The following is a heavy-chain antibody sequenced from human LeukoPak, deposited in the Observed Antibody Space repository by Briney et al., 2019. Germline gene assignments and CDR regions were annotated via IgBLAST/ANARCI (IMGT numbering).Heavy chain of an antibody. CDR2: INPSGGST. J-gene: IGHJ4*02. V-gene: IGHV1-46*01. D-gene: IGHD3-10*01. CDR3: AKHYGSGTYYNYFDY. CDR1: GYTFTSYY. Sequence: ASVKVSCKASGYTFTSYYMHWVRQAPGQGLEWMGIINPSGGSTSYAQKFQGRVTMTRDTSTSTVYMELSSLRSEDTAVYYCAKHYGSGTYYNYFDYWGQGTLVTVSS.